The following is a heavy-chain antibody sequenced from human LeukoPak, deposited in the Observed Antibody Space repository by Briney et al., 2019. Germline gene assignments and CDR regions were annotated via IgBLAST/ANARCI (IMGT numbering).Heavy chain of an antibody. CDR3: AKDLYDSSVGGAFDI. CDR1: GFIFDDYA. V-gene: IGHV3-9*01. Sequence: PGGSLRLSCAASGFIFDDYAMHWVRQAPGKGLEWVSGISWNSGTIGYADSVKGRFTISRDNAKNSLYLQMDSLRAEDTALYYCAKDLYDSSVGGAFDIWGQGTIVAVSS. J-gene: IGHJ3*02. D-gene: IGHD3-22*01. CDR2: ISWNSGTI.